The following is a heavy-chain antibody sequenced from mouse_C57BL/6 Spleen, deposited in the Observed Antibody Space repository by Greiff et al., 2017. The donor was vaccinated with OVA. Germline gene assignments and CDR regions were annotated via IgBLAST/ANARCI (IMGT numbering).Heavy chain of an antibody. CDR1: GFSLTSYG. Sequence: VMLVESGPGLVQPSQSLSITCTVSGFSLTSYGVHWVRQSPGKGLEWLGVIWSGGSTDYNAAFISRLSISKDNSKSQVFFKMNSLQADDTAIYYCARSPYYGKKGYYCDYWGQGTTLTVSS. V-gene: IGHV2-2*01. CDR3: ARSPYYGKKGYYCDY. D-gene: IGHD1-1*01. CDR2: IWSGGST. J-gene: IGHJ2*01.